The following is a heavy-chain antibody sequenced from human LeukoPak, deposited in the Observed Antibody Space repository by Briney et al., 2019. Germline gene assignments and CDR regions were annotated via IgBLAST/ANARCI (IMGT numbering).Heavy chain of an antibody. CDR3: ARMFNPVVRGVKYYFDY. CDR1: GGSFSGYY. Sequence: ETLSLTCAVYGGSFSGYYWSWIRQPPGKGLEWIGEINHSGSTNYNPSLKSRVTISVDTSKNQFSLKLSSVTAADTAVYYCARMFNPVVRGVKYYFDYWGQGTLVTVSS. J-gene: IGHJ4*02. D-gene: IGHD3-10*01. CDR2: INHSGST. V-gene: IGHV4-34*01.